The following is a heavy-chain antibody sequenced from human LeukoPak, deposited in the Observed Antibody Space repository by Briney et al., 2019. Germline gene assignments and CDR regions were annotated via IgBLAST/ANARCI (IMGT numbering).Heavy chain of an antibody. CDR1: GFTFSSYA. CDR2: ISYDGSNK. CDR3: ASVAARNDY. V-gene: IGHV3-30-3*01. Sequence: GRSLRLSCAASGFTFSSYAMHWVRQAPGKGLEWVAVISYDGSNKYYADSVKGRFTISRDNSKNTLYLQMNSLRAEDTAVYYCASVAARNDYWGQGTLVTVSP. D-gene: IGHD6-6*01. J-gene: IGHJ4*02.